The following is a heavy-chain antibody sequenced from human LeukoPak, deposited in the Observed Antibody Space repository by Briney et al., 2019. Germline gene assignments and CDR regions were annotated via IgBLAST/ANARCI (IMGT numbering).Heavy chain of an antibody. D-gene: IGHD6-13*01. J-gene: IGHJ4*02. CDR2: ISGSGGST. Sequence: GGSLRLSCAASGFTFSSYAMSWVRQAPGKGLEWVSAISGSGGSTYYADSVKGRFIISRDNSKNTLYLQMNSLRAEDTAVYYCAKDHSSSWYESDYWGQGTLVTVSS. CDR3: AKDHSSSWYESDY. CDR1: GFTFSSYA. V-gene: IGHV3-23*01.